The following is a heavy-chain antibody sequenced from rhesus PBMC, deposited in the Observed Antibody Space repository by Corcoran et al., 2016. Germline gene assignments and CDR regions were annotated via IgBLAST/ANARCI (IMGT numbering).Heavy chain of an antibody. CDR2: IYWYEYK. Sequence: QVTLKESGPALVKPTQTLTLTCTFSGFSISTRGMGVGWIRHPPGKAVEWLALIYWYEYKYYSTALKSRRTIYKETSKNQVVRTMTNMYPGDTATYYCARHRIAGTNVPYGVDSWGQGFVATVSS. CDR1: GFSISTRGMG. CDR3: ARHRIAGTNVPYGVDS. D-gene: IGHD1-14*01. V-gene: IGHV2-174*01. J-gene: IGHJ6*01.